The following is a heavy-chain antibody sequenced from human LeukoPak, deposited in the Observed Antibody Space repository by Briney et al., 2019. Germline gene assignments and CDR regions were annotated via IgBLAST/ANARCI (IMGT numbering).Heavy chain of an antibody. CDR3: ARDGFYCSGGSCYSDDAFDI. CDR2: INPNSGGT. CDR1: GYTFTGYY. J-gene: IGHJ3*02. Sequence: ASVKVSCKASGYTFTGYYMHWVRQAPGQGLEWMGWINPNSGGTNYAQKFQGRVTMTRDTSISTAYMELSRLRSDDTAVYYCARDGFYCSGGSCYSDDAFDIWGQGTMVTVSS. D-gene: IGHD2-15*01. V-gene: IGHV1-2*02.